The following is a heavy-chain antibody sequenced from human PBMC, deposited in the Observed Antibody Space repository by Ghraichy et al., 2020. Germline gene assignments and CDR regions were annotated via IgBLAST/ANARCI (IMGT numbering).Heavy chain of an antibody. CDR3: ARGGCYDFWSGYCSYYYYYMDV. Sequence: SETLSLTCTVSGGSISSYYWSWIRQPPGKGLEWIGYIYYSGSTNYNPSLKSRVTISVDTSKNHFSLKLSSVTAADTAVYYCARGGCYDFWSGYCSYYYYYMDVWGKGTTVTVSS. J-gene: IGHJ6*03. V-gene: IGHV4-59*01. D-gene: IGHD3-3*01. CDR1: GGSISSYY. CDR2: IYYSGST.